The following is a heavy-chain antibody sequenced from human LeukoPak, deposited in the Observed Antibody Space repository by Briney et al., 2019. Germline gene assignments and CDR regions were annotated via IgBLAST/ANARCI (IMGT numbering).Heavy chain of an antibody. D-gene: IGHD2-2*01. CDR1: GGSISSSSYY. J-gene: IGHJ4*02. CDR3: ARHLTYIVVVPAATID. CDR2: IYYSGST. Sequence: SETLSLTCTVSGGSISSSSYYWGWLRQPPGKGLEWIGSIYYSGSTYYNPSLKSRVTISVDTSKNQFSLKLSSVTAAATAVYYCARHLTYIVVVPAATIDWGQGTLVTVSS. V-gene: IGHV4-39*01.